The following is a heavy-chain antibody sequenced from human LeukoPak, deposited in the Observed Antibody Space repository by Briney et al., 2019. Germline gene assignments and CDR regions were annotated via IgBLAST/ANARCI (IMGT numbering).Heavy chain of an antibody. CDR2: ISSNGGST. CDR1: GFTFSSYA. CDR3: ARSRSPIVVVTAYFDY. J-gene: IGHJ4*02. D-gene: IGHD2-21*02. Sequence: GGSLRLSCAASGFTFSSYAMQWVRQAPGKGLEYVSAISSNGGSTYYANSVKGRFTISRDNSKNTLYLQMGSLRAEDMAVYYCARSRSPIVVVTAYFDYWGQGTLVTVSS. V-gene: IGHV3-64*01.